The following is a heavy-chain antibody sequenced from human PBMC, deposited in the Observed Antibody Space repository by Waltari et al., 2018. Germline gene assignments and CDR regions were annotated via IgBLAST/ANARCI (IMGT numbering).Heavy chain of an antibody. J-gene: IGHJ5*02. V-gene: IGHV4-4*02. CDR3: ARDRGRGLCLDT. CDR1: GESMSTTDL. D-gene: IGHD2-15*01. CDR2: VQRSGKT. Sequence: QLQLQESGPGLVRPSGTLSLTCAVSGESMSTTDLWNWVGQSPQRGLEWIGQVQRSGKTNYNPSFVSRVTASLDTSNNQFSLKMTSATATDTAIYYCARDRGRGLCLDTWGPGTLVTVSP.